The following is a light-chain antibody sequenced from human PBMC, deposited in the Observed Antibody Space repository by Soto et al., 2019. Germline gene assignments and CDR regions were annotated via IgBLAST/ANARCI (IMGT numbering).Light chain of an antibody. CDR2: GAS. Sequence: EIVLTQSPVPLSVSRGGRDTLSCMGSQSISDALAWYQQKPGQAPSLLMHGASTRAPGFPARFSGSGSGTDFNLTISSLKSEDFEVYYSQQYNNWPWTSGQGNKVDSK. J-gene: IGKJ1*01. CDR1: QSISDA. CDR3: QQYNNWPWT. V-gene: IGKV3-15*01.